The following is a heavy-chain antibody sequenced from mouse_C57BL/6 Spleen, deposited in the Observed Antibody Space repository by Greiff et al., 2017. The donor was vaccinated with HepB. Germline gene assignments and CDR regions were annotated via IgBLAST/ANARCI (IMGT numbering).Heavy chain of an antibody. V-gene: IGHV5-9*01. CDR1: GFTFSSYT. CDR3: ARHGYYGPLSY. J-gene: IGHJ3*01. D-gene: IGHD1-1*01. Sequence: EVMLVESGGGLVKPGGSLKLSCAASGFTFSSYTMSWVRQTPEKRLEWVATISGGGGNTYYPDSVKGRFTISRDNAKNTLYLQMSSLRSEDTALYYCARHGYYGPLSYWGQGTLVTVSA. CDR2: ISGGGGNT.